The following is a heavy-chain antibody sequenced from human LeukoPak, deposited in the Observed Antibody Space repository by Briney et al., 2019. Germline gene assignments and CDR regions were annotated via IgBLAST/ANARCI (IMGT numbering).Heavy chain of an antibody. CDR2: ISYSGST. D-gene: IGHD3-10*01. V-gene: IGHV4-59*08. CDR3: ARHYTSGTYPLDY. Sequence: PSETLSLTCTLSGVSISSYSWSWIRQSPGKGPEWIGYISYSGSTNYNPSLKSRVTMSRDTSKKQFSLNLSSVTAADTAVYYCARHYTSGTYPLDYWGQGTLVTVSS. J-gene: IGHJ4*02. CDR1: GVSISSYS.